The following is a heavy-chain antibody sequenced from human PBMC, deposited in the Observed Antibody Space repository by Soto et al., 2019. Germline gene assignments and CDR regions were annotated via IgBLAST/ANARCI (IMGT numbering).Heavy chain of an antibody. CDR2: IRSERYGGTA. CDR3: SIISRNRHGHPFYC. Sequence: GGSLRLSCTGSGFTFGDYAMSWFRQTPGKGLECVGFIRSERYGGTADYAASVQGRFTISRDDSKSVAYLQMNNLKSEDTGVYFCSIISRNRHGHPFYCCGQGTPVTVSS. J-gene: IGHJ4*02. CDR1: GFTFGDYA. D-gene: IGHD2-8*01. V-gene: IGHV3-49*03.